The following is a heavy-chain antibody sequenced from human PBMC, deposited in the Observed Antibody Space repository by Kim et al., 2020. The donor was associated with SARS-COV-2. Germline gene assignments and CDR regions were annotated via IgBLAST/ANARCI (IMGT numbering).Heavy chain of an antibody. Sequence: ESLKISCKGSGYSFTSYWIGWVRQMPGKGLEWMGIIYPGDSDTRYSPSFQGQVTISADKSISTAYLQWSSLKASDTAMYYCARGVGYCSSTSCYFYGMDVWGQGPTVTVSS. V-gene: IGHV5-51*01. CDR2: IYPGDSDT. CDR3: ARGVGYCSSTSCYFYGMDV. J-gene: IGHJ6*02. D-gene: IGHD2-2*01. CDR1: GYSFTSYW.